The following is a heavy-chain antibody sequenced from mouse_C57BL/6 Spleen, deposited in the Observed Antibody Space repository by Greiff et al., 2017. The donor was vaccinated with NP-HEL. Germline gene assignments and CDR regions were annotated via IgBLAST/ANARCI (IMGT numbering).Heavy chain of an antibody. J-gene: IGHJ3*01. CDR2: ISYDGSN. CDR3: ARRGDYGNPFY. V-gene: IGHV3-6*01. Sequence: EVQLQESGPGLVKPSQSLSLTCSVTGYSITSGYYWNWIRQFPGNKLEWMGYISYDGSNNYNPSLKNRISITRDTSKNQFFLKLNSVTTEDTATYYCARRGDYGNPFYWGQGTLVTVSA. CDR1: GYSITSGYY. D-gene: IGHD2-1*01.